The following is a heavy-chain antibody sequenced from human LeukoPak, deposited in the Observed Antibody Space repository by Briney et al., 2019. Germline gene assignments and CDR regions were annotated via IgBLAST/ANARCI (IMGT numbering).Heavy chain of an antibody. CDR2: ISYDGSNK. J-gene: IGHJ4*02. D-gene: IGHD6-6*01. CDR3: ARASAAHPFDY. CDR1: GFTFSSYA. Sequence: GGSLRLSCAASGFTFSSYAMPWVRQAPGKGLEWVAVISYDGSNKYYADSVKGRFTISRDNSKNTLYLQMNSLRAEDTAVYCCARASAAHPFDYWGQGTLVTVSS. V-gene: IGHV3-30-3*01.